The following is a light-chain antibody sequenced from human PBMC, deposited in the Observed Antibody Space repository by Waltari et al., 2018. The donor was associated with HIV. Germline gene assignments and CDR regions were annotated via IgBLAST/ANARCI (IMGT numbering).Light chain of an antibody. Sequence: DIHMTQSPSTLTVSVGQRVTMSCRASQSIGTKLAWYQQKRGKAPSLLLFGASTLLSGVPSRFSGSGSGTEFTLTIANLQPDDVAFYFCQQYETCCSFGRGT. V-gene: IGKV1-5*03. CDR2: GAS. J-gene: IGKJ2*01. CDR1: QSIGTK. CDR3: QQYETCCS.